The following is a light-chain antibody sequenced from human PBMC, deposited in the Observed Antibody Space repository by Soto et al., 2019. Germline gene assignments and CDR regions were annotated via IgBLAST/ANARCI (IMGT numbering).Light chain of an antibody. V-gene: IGKV3-11*01. CDR1: QSVSNY. Sequence: EIVLTQSPATLSLFPGERATLSCRTSQSVSNYLAWFQQKPGQAPRLLIYDASNRATGIPARFTGSGSGTDLTLTISSLEVEDSAVYYCQQRSIWVTFGGGTQVQIK. CDR3: QQRSIWVT. J-gene: IGKJ4*01. CDR2: DAS.